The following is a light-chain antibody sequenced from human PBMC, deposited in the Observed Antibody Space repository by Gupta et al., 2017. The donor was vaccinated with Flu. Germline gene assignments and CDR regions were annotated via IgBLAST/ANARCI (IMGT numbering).Light chain of an antibody. J-gene: IGKJ1*01. V-gene: IGKV4-1*01. CDR2: WAS. Sequence: INCKSSQSVLYSSNNKNYLAWYQQKPGQPPKLLIYWASTRESGVPDRFSGSGSGTDFTLTISSLQAEDVAVYYCQQYYSTPLTFGQGTKVEI. CDR1: QSVLYSSNNKNY. CDR3: QQYYSTPLT.